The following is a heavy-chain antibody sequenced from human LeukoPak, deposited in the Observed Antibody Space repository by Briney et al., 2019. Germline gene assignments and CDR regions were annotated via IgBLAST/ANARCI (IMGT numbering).Heavy chain of an antibody. CDR2: ISTSGSTI. J-gene: IGHJ4*02. CDR3: ARVPHYYDSSGYLDY. V-gene: IGHV3-48*03. Sequence: GGSLRLSCAASGFTFSSYEMNWVRQAPGKGLEWVSSISTSGSTIYYADSVKGRFTISRDNAKNSLYLQMNSLRAEDTAVYYCARVPHYYDSSGYLDYWGQGTLVTVSS. CDR1: GFTFSSYE. D-gene: IGHD3-22*01.